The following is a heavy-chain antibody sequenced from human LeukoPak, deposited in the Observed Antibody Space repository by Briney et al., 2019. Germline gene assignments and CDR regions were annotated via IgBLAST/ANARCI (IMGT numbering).Heavy chain of an antibody. D-gene: IGHD6-6*01. CDR2: INHSGST. CDR3: ARHFTSSSSPDY. J-gene: IGHJ4*02. V-gene: IGHV4-34*01. CDR1: GGSFSGYY. Sequence: PSETLSLTCAVNGGSFSGYYWSWIRQPPGKGLEWIGEINHSGSTNYNPSLKSRVTISVDTSKNQFSLKLSSVTAADTAVYYCARHFTSSSSPDYWGQGTLVTVSS.